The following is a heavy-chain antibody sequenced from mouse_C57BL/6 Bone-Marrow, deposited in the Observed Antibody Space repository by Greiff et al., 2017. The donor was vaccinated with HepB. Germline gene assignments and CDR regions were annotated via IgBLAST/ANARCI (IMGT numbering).Heavy chain of an antibody. D-gene: IGHD3-2*02. Sequence: VQLQQSGAELVRPGTTVKLSCKASGYTFTSYWMHWVKQRPGQGLEWIGVIDPSDSYTNYNQKFKGKATLTVDKSSSTAYRQLSSLTSEDSAVYYCARSGVDCWGQGTSVTVSS. J-gene: IGHJ4*01. CDR3: ARSGVDC. CDR1: GYTFTSYW. V-gene: IGHV1-59*01. CDR2: IDPSDSYT.